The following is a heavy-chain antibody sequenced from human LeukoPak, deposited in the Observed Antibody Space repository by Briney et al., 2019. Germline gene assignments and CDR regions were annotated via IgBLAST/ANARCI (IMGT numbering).Heavy chain of an antibody. J-gene: IGHJ4*02. CDR3: ATSPLNYDFWSGYYTDY. CDR2: ISSSSSYI. Sequence: GGSLRLSCAASGFTFSSYSMNWVRQAPGKGLEWVSSISSSSSYIYYADSVKGRFTISRDNSKNTLYLQMNSLRAEDTAVYYCATSPLNYDFWSGYYTDYWGQGTLVTVSS. CDR1: GFTFSSYS. V-gene: IGHV3-21*04. D-gene: IGHD3-3*01.